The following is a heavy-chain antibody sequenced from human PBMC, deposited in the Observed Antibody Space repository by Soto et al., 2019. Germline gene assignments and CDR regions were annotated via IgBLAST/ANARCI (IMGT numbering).Heavy chain of an antibody. CDR3: ARGLDGYRFDP. Sequence: QVQLQESGPGLVKPSQTLSLTCTVSSDSIGSDNYHWTWIRQLPGKGLEYIGYIYNSRTTFYTPSLKSRVTISLGTSKNQFALNLNSVTAADTAVYYGARGLDGYRFDPWGQGTLVTVSS. D-gene: IGHD5-18*01. V-gene: IGHV4-31*03. CDR1: SDSIGSDNYH. CDR2: IYNSRTT. J-gene: IGHJ5*02.